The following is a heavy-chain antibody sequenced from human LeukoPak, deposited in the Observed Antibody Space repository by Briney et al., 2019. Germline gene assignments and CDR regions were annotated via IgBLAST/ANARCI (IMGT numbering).Heavy chain of an antibody. CDR2: TYYRSKWYN. CDR3: ARDRAAAGYYYYYGMDV. J-gene: IGHJ6*04. CDR1: GDSVSSNSAA. V-gene: IGHV6-1*01. Sequence: SQTLSLTCAISGDSVSSNSAAWNWIRQSPSRGLERLGRTYYRSKWYNDYAVSVKSRITINPDTSKNQFSLQLNSVTPEDTAVHYCARDRAAAGYYYYYGMDVWGKGTTVTVSS. D-gene: IGHD6-13*01.